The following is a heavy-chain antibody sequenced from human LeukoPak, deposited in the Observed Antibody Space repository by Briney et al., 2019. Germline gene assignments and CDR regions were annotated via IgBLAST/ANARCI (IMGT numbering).Heavy chain of an antibody. V-gene: IGHV3-23*01. CDR2: ISNTGRAT. Sequence: PGGSPRLSCVASGFTFSSYSMHWVRRAPGEGLEWLSGISNTGRATDYADSIKGRFTISRDNSKNTVFLQMNSLRAEDTAEYFCAHQVPPNDEFFDHWGQGTLVTVSS. CDR3: AHQVPPNDEFFDH. CDR1: GFTFSSYS. J-gene: IGHJ5*02.